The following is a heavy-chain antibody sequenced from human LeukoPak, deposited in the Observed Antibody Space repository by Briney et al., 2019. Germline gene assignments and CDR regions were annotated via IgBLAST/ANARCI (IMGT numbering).Heavy chain of an antibody. CDR2: VSFSGST. Sequence: SETLSLTCIVSGGSINNYYWSRIRQPPGKELEWLGEVSFSGSTNYNPSLTSRVTISADTSKNQFSLRLRSVTAADTAVYYCALYCRLSSNCGYYGMDLWGRGTTVTVSS. CDR3: ALYCRLSSNCGYYGMDL. V-gene: IGHV4-59*08. J-gene: IGHJ6*02. CDR1: GGSINNYY. D-gene: IGHD6-13*01.